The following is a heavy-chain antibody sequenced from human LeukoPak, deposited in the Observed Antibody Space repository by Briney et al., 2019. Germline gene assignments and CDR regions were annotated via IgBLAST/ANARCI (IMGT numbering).Heavy chain of an antibody. CDR1: GFTFSSYA. Sequence: GGSLRLSCAASGFTFSSYAMSWVRQAPGKGLEWVSAISGSGGSTYYADSVKGRFTISRDNSKNTLYLQMNSLRAEDTAVYYCAKGLGYCSGGSCYFDYWGQGTLVTVSS. J-gene: IGHJ4*02. CDR3: AKGLGYCSGGSCYFDY. CDR2: ISGSGGST. V-gene: IGHV3-23*01. D-gene: IGHD2-15*01.